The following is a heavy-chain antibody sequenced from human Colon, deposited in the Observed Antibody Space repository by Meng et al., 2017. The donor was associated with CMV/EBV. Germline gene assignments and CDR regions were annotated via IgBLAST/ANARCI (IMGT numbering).Heavy chain of an antibody. CDR2: INHSGST. CDR3: ARGSRRYCSSTSCYSWFDP. Sequence: CSGDYWSGNRQPPGKGLEWIGEINHSGSTNYNPSLKSRVSISVDTSKNQFSLKLSSVTAADTTVYYCARGSRRYCSSTSCYSWFDPWGQGTLVTVSS. V-gene: IGHV4-34*01. D-gene: IGHD2-2*02. J-gene: IGHJ5*02. CDR1: CSGDY.